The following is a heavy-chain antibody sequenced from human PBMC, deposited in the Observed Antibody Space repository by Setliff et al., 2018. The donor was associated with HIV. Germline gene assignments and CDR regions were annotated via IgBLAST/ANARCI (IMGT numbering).Heavy chain of an antibody. Sequence: ASVKVSCKASGYTFTSYAMHWVRQAPGQRLEWMGWINAGNGNTKYSQKFQGRVTVTTDTSTSTAYMELRSLRSDDTAVYFCARVGPFEFDSSGYAEFWGQGTPVTVSS. CDR3: ARVGPFEFDSSGYAEF. V-gene: IGHV1-3*01. J-gene: IGHJ4*02. CDR2: INAGNGNT. D-gene: IGHD3-22*01. CDR1: GYTFTSYA.